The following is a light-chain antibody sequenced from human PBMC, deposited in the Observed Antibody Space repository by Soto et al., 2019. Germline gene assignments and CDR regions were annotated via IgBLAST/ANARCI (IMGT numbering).Light chain of an antibody. CDR3: LQSGNSPLT. Sequence: EVVLTQSPGTLSLSPGERATLSYRASRRISSAYLAWYQQKPGQAPRLLIYGASTRATDIPDRFTGSGSATDFTLIISRLEPEDFAVYYCLQSGNSPLTFGQGTRLEIK. V-gene: IGKV3-20*01. J-gene: IGKJ2*01. CDR1: RRISSAY. CDR2: GAS.